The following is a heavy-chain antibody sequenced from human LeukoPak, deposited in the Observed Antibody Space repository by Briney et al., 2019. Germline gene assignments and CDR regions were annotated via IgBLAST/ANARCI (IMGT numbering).Heavy chain of an antibody. J-gene: IGHJ3*02. CDR1: GYRFTSYW. D-gene: IGHD4-17*01. CDR3: ARCYGDYVGAFDI. Sequence: GESLKISCKGSGYRFTSYWIGGVRQMRGKGLEWMGIIYPGDSDTRYSPSFQGQVTISADKSISTAYLQWSSLKASDTAMYYCARCYGDYVGAFDIWGQGTMVTVSS. V-gene: IGHV5-51*01. CDR2: IYPGDSDT.